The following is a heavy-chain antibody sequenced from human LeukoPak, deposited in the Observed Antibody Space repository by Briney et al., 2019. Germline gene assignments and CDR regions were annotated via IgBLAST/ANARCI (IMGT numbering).Heavy chain of an antibody. J-gene: IGHJ4*02. CDR2: IYYSERT. D-gene: IGHD6-19*01. Sequence: SETLSLTCTVSGDSISSYHWSWIRQPPGKGLQWIGDIYYSERTNYNPSLRSRVTISVDTSKNQLSLKLTSVLAADTAMYYCVRRDNTGWNYFDHWGQGILVTVSS. V-gene: IGHV4-59*08. CDR3: VRRDNTGWNYFDH. CDR1: GDSISSYH.